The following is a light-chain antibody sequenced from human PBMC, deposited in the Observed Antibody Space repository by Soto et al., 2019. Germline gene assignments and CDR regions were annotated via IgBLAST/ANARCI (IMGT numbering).Light chain of an antibody. V-gene: IGLV2-14*01. CDR1: SSDIGAYNH. CDR3: CSYRGSDTSYV. Sequence: QSVLTQPASVSGSPGQSITISCTGTSSDIGAYNHVSWYQQHPGKAPKLMIYEVSDRPSGVSNRFSGSKSGNTASLTISGLQAEDEADYYCCSYRGSDTSYVFGTGTKVTVL. J-gene: IGLJ1*01. CDR2: EVS.